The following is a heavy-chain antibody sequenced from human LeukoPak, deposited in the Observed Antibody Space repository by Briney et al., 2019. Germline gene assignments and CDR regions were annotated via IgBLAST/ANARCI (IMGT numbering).Heavy chain of an antibody. CDR2: ISGSGGST. Sequence: GGSLRVSCAASGFTFSTYAMSWVRQAPGKGLEWVSAISGSGGSTYYADSVKGRFTISRDNSKNTLYLQMNSLRAEDTAVYYCAKDHDYGSGSYLTPEGYWGQGTLVTVSS. D-gene: IGHD3-10*01. J-gene: IGHJ4*02. CDR3: AKDHDYGSGSYLTPEGY. V-gene: IGHV3-23*01. CDR1: GFTFSTYA.